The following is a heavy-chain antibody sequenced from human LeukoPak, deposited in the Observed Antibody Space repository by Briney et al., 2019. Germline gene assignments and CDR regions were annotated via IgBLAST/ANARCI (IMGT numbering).Heavy chain of an antibody. D-gene: IGHD3-22*01. Sequence: ASVKVSCNASGYTFTRYGISSVPQAPGHGLEWMGWISAYNGNTNYVQKLQGRVTMTTDKSPSPAYMEMRSLRSDDTAVYYCAREGQGIYDSSGYYRVGAFDIWGDGTMVTVSS. CDR2: ISAYNGNT. CDR1: GYTFTRYG. V-gene: IGHV1-18*01. J-gene: IGHJ3*02. CDR3: AREGQGIYDSSGYYRVGAFDI.